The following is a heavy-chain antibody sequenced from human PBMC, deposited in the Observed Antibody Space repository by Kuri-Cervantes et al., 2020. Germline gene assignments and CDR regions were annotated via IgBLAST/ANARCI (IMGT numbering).Heavy chain of an antibody. J-gene: IGHJ5*02. Sequence: GESLKISCAASGFTFSHYGMHWVRQAPGKGLEWVAIISYDGSNEYYADSVKGRFTISRDNAKNSLYLQMNSLRDEDTAVYYCARVPYYDSTGYHYNWFDPWGQGTLVTVSS. CDR3: ARVPYYDSTGYHYNWFDP. V-gene: IGHV3-30*03. D-gene: IGHD3-22*01. CDR2: ISYDGSNE. CDR1: GFTFSHYG.